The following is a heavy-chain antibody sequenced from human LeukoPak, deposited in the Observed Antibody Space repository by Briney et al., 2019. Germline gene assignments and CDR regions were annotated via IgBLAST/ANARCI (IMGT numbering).Heavy chain of an antibody. J-gene: IGHJ6*03. CDR1: GFTFNSYW. CDR3: ASVNYDILTGYQVYCYFYYMDV. CDR2: IKEDGSEK. Sequence: GGSLRLSCAASGFTFNSYWMSWVRQAPGKGLEWVANIKEDGSEKYYVDSVKGRFTISRDNAKNSLYLQMNSLRAEDTAVYYCASVNYDILTGYQVYCYFYYMDVWGKGTTVTVSS. V-gene: IGHV3-7*01. D-gene: IGHD3-9*01.